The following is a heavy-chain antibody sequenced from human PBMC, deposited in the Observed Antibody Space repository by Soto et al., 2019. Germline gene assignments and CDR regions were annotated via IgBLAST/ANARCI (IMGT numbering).Heavy chain of an antibody. J-gene: IGHJ4*02. CDR2: ISWNSGRI. V-gene: IGHV3-9*01. CDR1: GFTFDDYA. D-gene: IGHD6-19*01. Sequence: EVQLVESGGGLVQPGRSLRLACAASGFTFDDYAMHWVRQGPGKGLEWVSGISWNSGRIDYADSVKGRFTISRDNAKKSLYLQMHSLRGADTAFYYCAKDIREYGSGWTYFDHWGQCTLVPVSS. CDR3: AKDIREYGSGWTYFDH.